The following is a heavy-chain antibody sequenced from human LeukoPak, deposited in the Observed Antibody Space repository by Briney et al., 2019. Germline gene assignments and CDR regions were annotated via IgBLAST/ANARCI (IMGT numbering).Heavy chain of an antibody. Sequence: SETLSLTCTVSGGTIGTYYWSWIRQPAEKGLEWIGSIDNSGLTNYNPSLKSRVTMSVDTSRNQFSLKLTSVTAADAAIYFCAKGPYGSGSYGIDYWGQGTLVTVSS. J-gene: IGHJ4*02. D-gene: IGHD3-10*01. CDR1: GGTIGTYY. V-gene: IGHV4-4*07. CDR3: AKGPYGSGSYGIDY. CDR2: IDNSGLT.